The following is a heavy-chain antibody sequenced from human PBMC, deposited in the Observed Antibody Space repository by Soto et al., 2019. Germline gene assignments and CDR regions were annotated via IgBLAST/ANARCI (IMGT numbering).Heavy chain of an antibody. Sequence: SVKVSCKASGGTFSSYAISWVRQAPGQGLEWMGGIIPIFGTANYAQKFQGRVTITADESTSTAYMELSSLRSEDTAVYYCVSGGSGNYYYYYGMDVWGQGTTVTVSS. D-gene: IGHD3-10*01. CDR1: GGTFSSYA. J-gene: IGHJ6*02. CDR3: VSGGSGNYYYYYGMDV. V-gene: IGHV1-69*13. CDR2: IIPIFGTA.